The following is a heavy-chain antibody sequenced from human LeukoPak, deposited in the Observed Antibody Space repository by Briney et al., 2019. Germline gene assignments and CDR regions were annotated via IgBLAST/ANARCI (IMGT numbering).Heavy chain of an antibody. CDR1: GFTFSSYW. V-gene: IGHV3-74*01. CDR2: INGGGSST. CDR3: ARGPSSNLGDFGY. D-gene: IGHD7-27*01. Sequence: PGRSLRLSCAASGFTFSSYWMHWVRHAPGKGLVWVSRINGGGSSTNYADSVKGRFTISRDNAKNTLYLQMNSLRGEDTAVYYCARGPSSNLGDFGYWGQGTLVIASS. J-gene: IGHJ4*02.